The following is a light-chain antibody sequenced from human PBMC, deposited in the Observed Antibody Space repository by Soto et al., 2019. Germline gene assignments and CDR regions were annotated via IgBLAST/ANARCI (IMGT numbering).Light chain of an antibody. CDR3: MQGTHWPRT. J-gene: IGKJ1*01. CDR1: QSLVYSDGNSY. Sequence: DVVMTQSPLSLPVTLGQPASISCRSSQSLVYSDGNSYLTWFQQRPGQSPRRLIYKVSNRDSGVPDRFSGSVSGTDFTLKISRVEADDVGIYYCMQGTHWPRTFGQGSKVEI. CDR2: KVS. V-gene: IGKV2-30*01.